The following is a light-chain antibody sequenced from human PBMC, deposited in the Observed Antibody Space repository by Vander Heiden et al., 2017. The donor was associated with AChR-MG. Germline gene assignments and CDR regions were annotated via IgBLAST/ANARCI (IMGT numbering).Light chain of an antibody. V-gene: IGLV3-21*02. J-gene: IGLJ2*01. CDR2: DDR. CDR1: NIGSKS. Sequence: SYVLTQPPSVSVAPGQTARITCGGKNIGSKSVHWYQQKPGQAPVLVVQDDRDRPSGIPERFSGSNSGNTANLTISRVEAGDEADYYCQVWDSSSDHVVFGGGTKLTVL. CDR3: QVWDSSSDHVV.